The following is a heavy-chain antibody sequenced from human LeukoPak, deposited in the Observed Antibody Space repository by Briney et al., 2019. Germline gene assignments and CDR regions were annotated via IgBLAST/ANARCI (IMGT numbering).Heavy chain of an antibody. V-gene: IGHV4-31*03. Sequence: SETLSLTCTVSSGSISSGGYYWSWIRQFPGKGLEWIGYIFYSGSTYYNPSLKSRVTISVDTSKNQFSLKLSSVTAADTAMYYCARFVGGCSSTNCYTDSWGQGTLVTVSS. D-gene: IGHD2-2*02. J-gene: IGHJ5*01. CDR2: IFYSGST. CDR1: SGSISSGGYY. CDR3: ARFVGGCSSTNCYTDS.